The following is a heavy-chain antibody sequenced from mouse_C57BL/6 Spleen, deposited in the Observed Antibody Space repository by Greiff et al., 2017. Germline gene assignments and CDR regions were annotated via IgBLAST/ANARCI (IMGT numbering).Heavy chain of an antibody. V-gene: IGHV1-15*01. Sequence: VQLQESGAELVRPGASVPLSCKASGYTFTDYEMHWVKQTPVHGLEWLGAIDPETGGTAYNQKFKGKAILTADKSSSTAYMELRSLTSEDSAVYYCTSGSFITLMDYWGQGTSVTVSS. CDR3: TSGSFITLMDY. J-gene: IGHJ4*01. CDR2: IDPETGGT. CDR1: GYTFTDYE. D-gene: IGHD1-1*01.